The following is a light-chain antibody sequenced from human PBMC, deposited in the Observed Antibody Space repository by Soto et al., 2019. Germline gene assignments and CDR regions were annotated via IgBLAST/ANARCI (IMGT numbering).Light chain of an antibody. CDR3: QVWHSSTDQYV. J-gene: IGLJ1*01. CDR2: DDS. Sequence: SYVLTQPPSVSVAPGQTATITCEGDNIGSKSVHWYQQKPGQAPVLVVHDDSDRPSGIPERFSGSNSANAATLTISRVEAGDEADYYCQVWHSSTDQYVFGVGTKLTVL. V-gene: IGLV3-21*02. CDR1: NIGSKS.